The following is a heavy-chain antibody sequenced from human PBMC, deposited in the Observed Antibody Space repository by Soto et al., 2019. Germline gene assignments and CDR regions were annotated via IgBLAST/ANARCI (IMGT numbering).Heavy chain of an antibody. CDR2: TYYRSKWYN. D-gene: IGHD2-2*01. Sequence: PSQTLSLTCAISGDSVSSNSAACNWIRQSPSRGLEWLGRTYYRSKWYNDYAVSVKSRITINPDTSKNQFSLQLNSVTPEDTAVYYCARVFRYCSSTRCYFSYYYYYCMDVWGQGTTVTVSS. CDR3: ARVFRYCSSTRCYFSYYYYYCMDV. CDR1: GDSVSSNSAA. J-gene: IGHJ6*02. V-gene: IGHV6-1*01.